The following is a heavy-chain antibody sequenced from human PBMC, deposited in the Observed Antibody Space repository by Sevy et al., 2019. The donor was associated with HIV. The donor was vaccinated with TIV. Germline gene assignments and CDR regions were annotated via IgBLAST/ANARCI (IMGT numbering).Heavy chain of an antibody. J-gene: IGHJ4*02. CDR2: IQYDGSNK. CDR1: GFSFSSYG. Sequence: GGSLRLSCAASGFSFSSYGMHWVRQAPGKGLEWMSYIQYDGSNKDYGDSVKGRFTISRDNSKNTLYLQMNSLRVEDTAVFYCVKEGGGEGGDHWGQGTLVTSPQ. D-gene: IGHD2-21*01. CDR3: VKEGGGEGGDH. V-gene: IGHV3-30*02.